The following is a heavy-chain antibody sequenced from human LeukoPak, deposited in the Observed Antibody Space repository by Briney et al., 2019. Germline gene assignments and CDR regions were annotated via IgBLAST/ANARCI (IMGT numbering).Heavy chain of an antibody. CDR1: ESTFRKYA. J-gene: IGHJ3*01. CDR3: VKDSFILEGGVGSDDGFAV. D-gene: IGHD3-3*01. Sequence: QSGGSLRFSGEAPESTFRKYAMSWVGQPPGKGLNWASAAGVSVETTHYADSVKGRFFISRDNSKNTVHLQMNSLRAEDTALYYCVKDSFILEGGVGSDDGFAVWGQGTMVTVSS. CDR2: AGVSVETT. V-gene: IGHV3-23*01.